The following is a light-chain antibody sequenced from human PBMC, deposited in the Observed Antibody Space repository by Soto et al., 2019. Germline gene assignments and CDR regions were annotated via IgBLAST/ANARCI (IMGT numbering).Light chain of an antibody. CDR1: SSDVGGYNY. CDR2: EVS. J-gene: IGLJ1*01. V-gene: IGLV2-8*01. Sequence: QSVLTQPPSASGSPGQSVTISCTGTSSDVGGYNYVSWYQQNLGKAPKLMIYEVSKRPSGVPDRFSGSKSGNTASLTVSGLQAEDEADYYCSSYAGSNNYVFGTGTKLTVL. CDR3: SSYAGSNNYV.